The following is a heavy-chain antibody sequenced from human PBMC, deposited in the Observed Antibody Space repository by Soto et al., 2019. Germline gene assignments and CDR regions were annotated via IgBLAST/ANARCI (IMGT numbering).Heavy chain of an antibody. Sequence: QVQLVESGGGVVQPGRSLRLSCAASGFTFNNYGMHCVRQAPGKGLEWVAVIWNDGSGYYYANSVKGRFTISRDNSKNTLYLQMRSLRAEDTAVYYCARRQISPPTRGAAAARGAMDVCGQGTTVTVSS. D-gene: IGHD6-13*01. J-gene: IGHJ6*02. CDR1: GFTFNNYG. V-gene: IGHV3-33*01. CDR3: ARRQISPPTRGAAAARGAMDV. CDR2: IWNDGSGY.